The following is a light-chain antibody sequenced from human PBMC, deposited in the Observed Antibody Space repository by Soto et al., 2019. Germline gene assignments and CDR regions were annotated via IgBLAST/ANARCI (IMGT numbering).Light chain of an antibody. CDR2: RAS. Sequence: EIVLTQSPATLSVSPGERATLSCRASQSVGSNLAWYQQKPGQAPRLLIYRASTRATGIPARFSGSGSGTEFTLTISSLQSEDFAVYSCQQYNNWPQTFGHGTKLEIK. CDR1: QSVGSN. J-gene: IGKJ2*01. V-gene: IGKV3-15*01. CDR3: QQYNNWPQT.